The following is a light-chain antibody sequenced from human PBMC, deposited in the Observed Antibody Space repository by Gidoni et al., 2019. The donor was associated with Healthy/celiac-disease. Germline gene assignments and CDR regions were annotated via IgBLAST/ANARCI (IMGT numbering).Light chain of an antibody. CDR2: QAS. J-gene: IGLJ2*01. CDR3: QAWDSSTAV. CDR1: KLGDKY. Sequence: SDELTQPTSGSGSPGQTASITCSGDKLGDKYACWYQQKPGQSPVLVIYQASKRPSGIPERFSGSTSGNTATLTLSGTQAMDEADYYCQAWDSSTAVFGGGTKLTVL. V-gene: IGLV3-1*01.